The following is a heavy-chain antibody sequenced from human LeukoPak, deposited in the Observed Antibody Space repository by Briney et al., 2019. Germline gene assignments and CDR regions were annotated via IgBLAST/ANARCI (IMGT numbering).Heavy chain of an antibody. CDR2: ISYDGSNK. V-gene: IGHV3-30*04. J-gene: IGHJ4*02. CDR3: ASVVRRWGFDY. D-gene: IGHD3-16*01. Sequence: GGSLRLSCAASGFTFSSYAMHWDRQAPGKGLEWVAVISYDGSNKYYADSVKGRFTISRDNSKNTLYLQMNSLRAEDTAVYYCASVVRRWGFDYWGQGTLVTVSS. CDR1: GFTFSSYA.